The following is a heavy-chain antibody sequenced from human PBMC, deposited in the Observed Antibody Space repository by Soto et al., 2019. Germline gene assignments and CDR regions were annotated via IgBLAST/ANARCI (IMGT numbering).Heavy chain of an antibody. CDR3: AKGGSSSARHFDA. Sequence: QVQVVESGGGVVQPGRSLRLSCAASGFSFNSYGMHWVRQAPGKGLEWVAIISYDGRNKYYADSVKGRFTISRDSPRNTLYLEMNSLRAEDTAVYYCAKGGSSSARHFDAWGQGALVTVSS. J-gene: IGHJ5*02. D-gene: IGHD6-6*01. CDR1: GFSFNSYG. CDR2: ISYDGRNK. V-gene: IGHV3-30*18.